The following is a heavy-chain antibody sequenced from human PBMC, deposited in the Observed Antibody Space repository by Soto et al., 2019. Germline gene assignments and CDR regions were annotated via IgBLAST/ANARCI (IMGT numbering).Heavy chain of an antibody. CDR1: GFTFISYA. Sequence: RGSLRLSCVASGFTFISYAMHWVRQAPGKGLEWVAVISYDGSNKYYADSVKGRFTISRDNSKNTLYLQMNSLRAEDTAVYYCARERNWNPKKPDYYGMDVWGQGTTVTVSS. CDR2: ISYDGSNK. D-gene: IGHD1-1*01. V-gene: IGHV3-30-3*01. J-gene: IGHJ6*02. CDR3: ARERNWNPKKPDYYGMDV.